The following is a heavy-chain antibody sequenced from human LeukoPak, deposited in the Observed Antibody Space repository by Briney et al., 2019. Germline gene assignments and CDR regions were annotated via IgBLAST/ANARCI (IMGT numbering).Heavy chain of an antibody. J-gene: IGHJ5*02. Sequence: GASVKVSCKASGYTFTSYGISWVRQAPGQGLEWMGWISAYNGNTNYAQKLQGRVTMTTDTSTSTAYMELRSLRSDDTAVYYCARVSPDYDFWSGSLGWFDPWGQGTLVTVSS. V-gene: IGHV1-18*01. CDR2: ISAYNGNT. D-gene: IGHD3-3*01. CDR3: ARVSPDYDFWSGSLGWFDP. CDR1: GYTFTSYG.